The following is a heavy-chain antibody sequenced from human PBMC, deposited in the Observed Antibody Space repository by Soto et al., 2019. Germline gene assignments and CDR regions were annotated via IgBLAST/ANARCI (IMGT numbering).Heavy chain of an antibody. CDR1: GGTFSSYA. J-gene: IGHJ6*02. V-gene: IGHV1-69*01. Sequence: QVQLVQSGAEVKKPGSSVKVSCKASGGTFSSYAISWVRQAPGQGLEWMGGIIPIFGTAIYAQKFQGRVTITADESTSTAYMELSSLRSEDTAVYYCARDGVRCSGGSGYPLFDYYYGMDVWGQGTTVTVSS. CDR3: ARDGVRCSGGSGYPLFDYYYGMDV. D-gene: IGHD2-15*01. CDR2: IIPIFGTA.